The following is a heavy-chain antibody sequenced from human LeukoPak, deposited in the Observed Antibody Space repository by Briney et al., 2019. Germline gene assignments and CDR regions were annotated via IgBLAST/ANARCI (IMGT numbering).Heavy chain of an antibody. D-gene: IGHD6-19*01. CDR3: ARVGDSSGWFFDY. CDR2: ISPGDGGA. J-gene: IGHJ4*02. Sequence: ASVKVSCKASGYTFNNYYMHWLRQAPGQGLEWMGIISPGDGGATYAQNFQGRVTMTRDTSTSTVYMELSSLRSVDTAVYYCARVGDSSGWFFDYWGQGTLVTVSS. V-gene: IGHV1-46*02. CDR1: GYTFNNYY.